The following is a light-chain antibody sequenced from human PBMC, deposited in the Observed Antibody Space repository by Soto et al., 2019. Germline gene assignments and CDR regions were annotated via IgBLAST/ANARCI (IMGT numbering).Light chain of an antibody. CDR3: SSYTSRSTLV. J-gene: IGLJ2*01. V-gene: IGLV2-14*01. Sequence: QSVLTQPASVSGSPGQAITISCTGTSSDVGGYKYVSWYQQHPGKAPKLMIYDVNNRPSGVSNRFSGSKSGNTASLTISGLQAEDEADYYCSSYTSRSTLVFGGGTKLTVL. CDR1: SSDVGGYKY. CDR2: DVN.